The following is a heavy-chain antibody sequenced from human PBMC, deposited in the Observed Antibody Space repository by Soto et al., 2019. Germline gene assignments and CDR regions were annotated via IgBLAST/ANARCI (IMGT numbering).Heavy chain of an antibody. CDR2: IYWDDDT. V-gene: IGHV2-5*02. D-gene: IGHD1-26*01. Sequence: QITLEESGPTLVRPTQTLTLTCTFSGFALNTSGVGVAWVRRPPGKALEWLALIYWDDDTRYNPSLRSRLTITKGNSKNQVVLTLPNVDPGDTATYHCLLRPSVGPTTTFDSWGQGSLVTVSS. CDR1: GFALNTSGVG. J-gene: IGHJ5*01. CDR3: LLRPSVGPTTTFDS.